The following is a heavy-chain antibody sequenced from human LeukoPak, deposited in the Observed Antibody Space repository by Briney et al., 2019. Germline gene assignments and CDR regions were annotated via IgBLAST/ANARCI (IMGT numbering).Heavy chain of an antibody. CDR1: GYSFTSYW. CDR2: IYPGDSDT. D-gene: IGHD6-13*01. CDR3: APAYSSSWTDAFDI. V-gene: IGHV5-51*01. J-gene: IGHJ3*02. Sequence: GESLKISCKGSGYSFTSYWIGWVRQMPGKGLEWMGIIYPGDSDTRYSPSFQGQVTISDDKSISTPYLQRSSLKASDTAMYYCAPAYSSSWTDAFDIWGQGTMVTVSS.